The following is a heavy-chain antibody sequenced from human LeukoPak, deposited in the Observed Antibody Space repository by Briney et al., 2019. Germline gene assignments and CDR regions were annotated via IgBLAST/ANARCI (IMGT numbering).Heavy chain of an antibody. CDR3: ARAIRADRRGSWFDP. J-gene: IGHJ5*02. CDR1: GYTFTSYD. CDR2: MNPNSGNT. Sequence: ASVKVSCKASGYTFTSYDINWVRQATGQGLEWMGWMNPNSGNTGYAQKFQGRVTFSRNTSITTAYMELSSLRSEDTAVYYCARAIRADRRGSWFDPWGQGTLVTVSS. V-gene: IGHV1-8*03. D-gene: IGHD6-6*01.